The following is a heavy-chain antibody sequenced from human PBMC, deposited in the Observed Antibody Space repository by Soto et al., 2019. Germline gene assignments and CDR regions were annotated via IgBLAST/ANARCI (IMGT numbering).Heavy chain of an antibody. CDR3: ARVEGTTSLSY. Sequence: GGSLRLSCVDSGFTFSSYRMSWVRQAPGKGLEWVSYIRSSSTDTYYADSVNGRFTVSRDNAANSLYLQVNSLRDEDTAVYYCARVEGTTSLSYLGQRTLVTVSS. CDR2: IRSSSTDT. CDR1: GFTFSSYR. V-gene: IGHV3-21*05. D-gene: IGHD2-2*01. J-gene: IGHJ4*02.